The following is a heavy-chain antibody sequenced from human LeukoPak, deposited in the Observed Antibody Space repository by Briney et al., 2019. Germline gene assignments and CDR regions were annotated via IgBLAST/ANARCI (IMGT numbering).Heavy chain of an antibody. V-gene: IGHV4-4*07. CDR3: AKLDRPRNWNWRFDP. D-gene: IGHD1-7*01. J-gene: IGHJ5*02. CDR2: IYTSGST. CDR1: GGSMSNSY. Sequence: PSETLSLTCTVSGGSMSNSYWSWIRQPAGKGLEWIGRIYTSGSTNYNPSLKSRVTVSIDMSKNQFSLKLRSVTAADTAVYYCAKLDRPRNWNWRFDPWGQGALVTVSS.